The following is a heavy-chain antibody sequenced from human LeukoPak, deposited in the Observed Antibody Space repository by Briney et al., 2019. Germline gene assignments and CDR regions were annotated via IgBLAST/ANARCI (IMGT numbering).Heavy chain of an antibody. CDR3: AREAEDYFDY. V-gene: IGHV3-30-3*01. Sequence: PGGSLRLSCAASGFTVSSNYMQWVRQAPGKGLEWVAVISYDGSNKYYADSVKGRFTISRDNSKNTLYLQMNSLRAEDTAVYYCAREAEDYFDYWGQGTLVTVSS. J-gene: IGHJ4*02. CDR2: ISYDGSNK. CDR1: GFTVSSNY.